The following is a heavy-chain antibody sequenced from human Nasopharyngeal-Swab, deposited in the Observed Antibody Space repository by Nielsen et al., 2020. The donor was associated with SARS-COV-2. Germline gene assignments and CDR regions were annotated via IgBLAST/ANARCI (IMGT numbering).Heavy chain of an antibody. Sequence: GSLRLSCAVSGGSISSSNWWSWVRQPPGKGLEWIGEIYHSGSTNYNPSLKSRVTISVDTSKNQFSLKLSSVTAADTAVYYCARDQGFLEWLNWGQGTLVTVSS. CDR2: IYHSGST. V-gene: IGHV4-4*02. CDR1: GGSISSSNW. J-gene: IGHJ4*02. D-gene: IGHD3-3*01. CDR3: ARDQGFLEWLN.